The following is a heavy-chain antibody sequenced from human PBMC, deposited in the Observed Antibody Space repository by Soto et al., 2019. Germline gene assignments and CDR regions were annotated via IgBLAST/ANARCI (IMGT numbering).Heavy chain of an antibody. CDR3: ATPPLYGSGFDC. CDR2: ISWNGDAT. D-gene: IGHD3-10*01. J-gene: IGHJ4*02. V-gene: IGHV3-9*01. Sequence: EVQLVGSGGGLVQPGGSLRLSCAASGFTFDDYAIHWVRQIPGKGLEWVSGISWNGDATGYADSVKGRFTISRDNAKNSLYLQIDSLKSEDTAMYYCATPPLYGSGFDCWGQGTLVTVSS. CDR1: GFTFDDYA.